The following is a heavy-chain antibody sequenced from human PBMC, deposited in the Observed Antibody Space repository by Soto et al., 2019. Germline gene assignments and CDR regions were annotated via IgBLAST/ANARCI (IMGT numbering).Heavy chain of an antibody. D-gene: IGHD3-16*01. CDR2: INWKSDI. V-gene: IGHV3-9*01. Sequence: PGGSLRLSCAVSGFTFDDNAMHWVRQAPEKGLEWVSGINWKSDIGYADSVKGRFTIYRDNAENSLYLQMNSLRAESTALYYCAISQDRGGRTTFIYWGQGTQVTVSS. CDR1: GFTFDDNA. J-gene: IGHJ4*02. CDR3: AISQDRGGRTTFIY.